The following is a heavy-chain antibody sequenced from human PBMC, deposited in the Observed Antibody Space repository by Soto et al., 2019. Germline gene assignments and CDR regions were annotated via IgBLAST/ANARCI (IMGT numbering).Heavy chain of an antibody. V-gene: IGHV3-9*01. CDR1: GFTFSSYA. CDR2: ISWNSGSI. D-gene: IGHD2-2*01. Sequence: PGGSLRLSCAASGFTFSSYAMSWVRQAPGKGLEWVSGISWNSGSIGYADSVKGRFTISRDNAKNSLYLQMNSLRAEDTALYYCAKPAPCSSTSCYFDYWGQGTLVTVSS. CDR3: AKPAPCSSTSCYFDY. J-gene: IGHJ4*02.